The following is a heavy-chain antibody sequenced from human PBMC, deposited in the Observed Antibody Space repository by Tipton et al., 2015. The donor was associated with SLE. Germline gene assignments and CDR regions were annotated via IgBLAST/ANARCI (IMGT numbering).Heavy chain of an antibody. CDR3: GRTKAGIRYFDY. CDR2: VNHSGRT. J-gene: IGHJ4*02. D-gene: IGHD2-2*02. V-gene: IGHV4-34*01. CDR1: ARLFGGYY. Sequence: TLSLTCAVSARLFGGYYWTWIRPPPGKGLEWIGEVNHSGRTNYNPSLESRVTMSVDTSKNQFSLRLSSVSAADTAVYYCGRTKAGIRYFDYWGQGILVTVPS.